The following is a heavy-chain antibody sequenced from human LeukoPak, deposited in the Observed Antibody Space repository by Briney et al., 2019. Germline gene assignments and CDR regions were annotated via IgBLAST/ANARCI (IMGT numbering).Heavy chain of an antibody. CDR2: ISSSSGYI. CDR3: ARGGIAAAASPFDY. CDR1: GFTFSSYS. J-gene: IGHJ4*02. Sequence: GGSLRLSCAASGFTFSSYSMNWVRQAPGKGLEWVSYISSSSGYIYYADSMKGRFTISRDNAKNSLYLQMNSLRAEDTAVYYCARGGIAAAASPFDYWGQGTLVTVSS. D-gene: IGHD6-13*01. V-gene: IGHV3-21*01.